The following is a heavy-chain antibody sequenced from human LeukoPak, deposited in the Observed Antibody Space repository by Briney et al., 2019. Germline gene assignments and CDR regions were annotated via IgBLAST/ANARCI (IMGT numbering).Heavy chain of an antibody. CDR2: IYYSGST. J-gene: IGHJ3*02. Sequence: SETLSLTCTVSGGSISSGDYYWSWIRQPPGKGLEWIGYIYYSGSTYYNPSLKSRVTISVDTSKNQFSLKLSSVTAADTAVYYCARDGTPHDILPGPTGSDAFDIWGQGTMVTVSS. CDR3: ARDGTPHDILPGPTGSDAFDI. CDR1: GGSISSGDYY. V-gene: IGHV4-30-4*01. D-gene: IGHD3-9*01.